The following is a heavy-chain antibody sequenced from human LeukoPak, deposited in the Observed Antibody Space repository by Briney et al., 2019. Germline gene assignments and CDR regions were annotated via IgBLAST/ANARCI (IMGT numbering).Heavy chain of an antibody. D-gene: IGHD5-24*01. V-gene: IGHV1-3*01. J-gene: IGHJ4*02. Sequence: GASVKVSCKASGYTFTSYAMHWVRQAPGQRLEWMGWINAGNGNTKYSQKFQGRVTITRDTSASAAYMELSSLRSEDTAVYYCARGRWLQLIHDYWGQGTLVTVSS. CDR2: INAGNGNT. CDR3: ARGRWLQLIHDY. CDR1: GYTFTSYA.